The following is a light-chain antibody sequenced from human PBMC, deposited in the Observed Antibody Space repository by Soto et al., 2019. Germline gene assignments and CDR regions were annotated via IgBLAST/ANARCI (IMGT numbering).Light chain of an antibody. CDR1: NIGSKS. J-gene: IGLJ2*01. V-gene: IGLV3-21*04. CDR2: YDS. CDR3: QVWDSSSDHVV. Sequence: SYVLTQPPSVSVAPGKTARINCGGNNIGSKSVHWYQQKTGQAPVLVIYYDSDRPSGIPERFSGSNSGNMATLTISRVEAGDEADYYCQVWDSSSDHVVFGGGTKLTVL.